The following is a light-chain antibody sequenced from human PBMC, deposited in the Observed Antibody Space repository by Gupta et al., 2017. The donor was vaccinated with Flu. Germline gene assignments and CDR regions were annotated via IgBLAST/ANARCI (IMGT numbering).Light chain of an antibody. J-gene: IGKJ1*01. CDR1: QSVYTN. Sequence: GTLSVSPGERATLSCRASQSVYTNLAWYQHKPGQPPRLLIYSASTRATGIPARFSGSGSGTEFTLTISSLQSEDFAVYYCQQYNIWPLWTFGQGTKVEIK. CDR3: QQYNIWPLWT. V-gene: IGKV3-15*01. CDR2: SAS.